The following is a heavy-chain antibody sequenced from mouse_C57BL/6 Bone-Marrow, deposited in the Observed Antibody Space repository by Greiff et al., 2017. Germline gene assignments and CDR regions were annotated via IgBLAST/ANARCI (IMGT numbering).Heavy chain of an antibody. J-gene: IGHJ4*01. V-gene: IGHV1-81*01. Sequence: VKLQESGAELARPGASVKLSCKASGYTFTSYGISWVKQSTGQGLEWIGEIYPRSGNTYYNEKFKGKATLTADKSSSTAYMELRSLTSGDSAVYFCARPSYSYYYAMDYWGQGTSVTVSS. CDR3: ARPSYSYYYAMDY. CDR2: IYPRSGNT. D-gene: IGHD2-10*01. CDR1: GYTFTSYG.